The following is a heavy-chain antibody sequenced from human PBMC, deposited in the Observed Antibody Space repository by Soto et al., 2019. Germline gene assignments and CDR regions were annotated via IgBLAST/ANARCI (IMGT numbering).Heavy chain of an antibody. CDR3: ATYDYGDYVGY. D-gene: IGHD4-17*01. CDR1: GASFSTNTYF. V-gene: IGHV4-39*02. Sequence: SETLSLTCNVSGASFSTNTYFWGWIRQPPGKGLKWIGSISYSGSTYYTPSLKSRVTISVDTSKNHFSLKLTSVTAADTAVYYCATYDYGDYVGYWGQGTLVTVSS. CDR2: ISYSGST. J-gene: IGHJ4*02.